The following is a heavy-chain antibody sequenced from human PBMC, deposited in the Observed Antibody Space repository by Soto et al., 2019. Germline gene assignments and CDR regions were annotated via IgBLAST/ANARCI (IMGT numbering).Heavy chain of an antibody. CDR1: GYTFTSYD. CDR3: ARGQRIDY. J-gene: IGHJ4*02. V-gene: IGHV1-8*01. CDR2: MNSNSGNT. Sequence: QVQLVQSGAEVKKPGASVKVSCKASGYTFTSYDINWARQATGQGLEWMGWMNSNSGNTRYAQKLQGRVTMTTTTSISTAYMELSSLRSEDTAVYYCARGQRIDYWGQGTLVTVSS.